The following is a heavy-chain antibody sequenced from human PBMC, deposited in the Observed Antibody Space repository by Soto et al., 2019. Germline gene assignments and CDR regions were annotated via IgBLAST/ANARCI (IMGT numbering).Heavy chain of an antibody. D-gene: IGHD3-22*01. J-gene: IGHJ3*02. Sequence: PGGSLRLSCAASGFTFSSYAMSWVRQAPGKGLEWVSAISGSGGSTYYADSVKGRFTISRDNSKNTLYLQMNSLRAEDTTVYYCAYYYDSSGYYDAFDIWGQGTMVTVSS. V-gene: IGHV3-23*01. CDR2: ISGSGGST. CDR1: GFTFSSYA. CDR3: AYYYDSSGYYDAFDI.